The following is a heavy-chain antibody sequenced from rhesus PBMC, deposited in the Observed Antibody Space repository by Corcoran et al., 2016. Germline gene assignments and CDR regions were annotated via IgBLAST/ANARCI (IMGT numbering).Heavy chain of an antibody. J-gene: IGHJ5-2*02. CDR3: ARDTYYEDDYGYYTYNSLDV. V-gene: IGHV4-169*02. CDR2: LYGSVSST. Sequence: QLQLQESGPGLVKPSETLSLTCAVSGGSISSSYWSWIRQAPGKGLAWMGYLYGSVSSTNYNPSLKSRVTLSVDTSKNQLSLKLSSVTAADTAVYYCARDTYYEDDYGYYTYNSLDVWGRGVLVTVSS. CDR1: GGSISSSY. D-gene: IGHD3-9*01.